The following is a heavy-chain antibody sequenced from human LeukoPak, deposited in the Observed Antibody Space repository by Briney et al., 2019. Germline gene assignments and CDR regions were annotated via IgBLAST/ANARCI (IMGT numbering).Heavy chain of an antibody. V-gene: IGHV3-21*04. J-gene: IGHJ4*02. CDR1: RFTFSSYS. CDR2: ISSSSSYI. CDR3: AKDQLNRFCSGGSCSITHDY. Sequence: GGSLRLSCAASRFTFSSYSMNWVRQAPGKGLEWVSSISSSSSYIYYADSVKGRFTISRDNSKNTLYLQMNSLRADDTAVYYCAKDQLNRFCSGGSCSITHDYWGQGTLVTVSS. D-gene: IGHD2-15*01.